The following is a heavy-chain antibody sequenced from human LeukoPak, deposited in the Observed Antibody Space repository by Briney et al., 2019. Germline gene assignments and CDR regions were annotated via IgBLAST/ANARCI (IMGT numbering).Heavy chain of an antibody. D-gene: IGHD3-22*01. CDR1: GYGFLYYS. CDR2: INVYNGNT. J-gene: IGHJ4*02. V-gene: IGHV1-18*01. Sequence: GASVKVSCMASGYGFLYYSITWVRQAPGQGLEWMGWINVYNGNTNYAQEFQGRVTMTTDRSTNTAYMELRSLTSDDSAVYYCARDRIARGQIGVTNTAFDYWGQGTLVTVSS. CDR3: ARDRIARGQIGVTNTAFDY.